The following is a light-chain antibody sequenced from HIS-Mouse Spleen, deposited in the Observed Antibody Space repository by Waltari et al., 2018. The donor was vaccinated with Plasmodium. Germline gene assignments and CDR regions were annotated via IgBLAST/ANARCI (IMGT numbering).Light chain of an antibody. CDR3: QQNYNTWT. CDR1: QSSSRY. V-gene: IGKV1-39*01. Sequence: DIQMTQSPSSLSASLGDRVTITCRASQSSSRYLNWYQQKPGKAPKLLIYAASSLQSGVPSRFSGSGSGTDFTLTISSLQPEDFATYYCQQNYNTWTFGQGTKVEIK. J-gene: IGKJ1*01. CDR2: AAS.